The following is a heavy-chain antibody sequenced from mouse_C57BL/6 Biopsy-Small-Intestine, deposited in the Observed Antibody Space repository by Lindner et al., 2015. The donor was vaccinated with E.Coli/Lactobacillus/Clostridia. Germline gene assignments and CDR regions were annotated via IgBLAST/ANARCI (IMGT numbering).Heavy chain of an antibody. V-gene: IGHV1-36*01. CDR3: ATSRWFVGYFDL. Sequence: SVKVSCKVFGSTLIDLSMHWVRQAPGGRLEWMGGFDPERGETIYSQKFQGRATMIEDTSTDTAYMDLSSLTSEDTAIYYCATSRWFVGYFDLWG. CDR2: FDPERGET. D-gene: IGHD2-3*01. CDR1: GSTLIDLS. J-gene: IGHJ1*01.